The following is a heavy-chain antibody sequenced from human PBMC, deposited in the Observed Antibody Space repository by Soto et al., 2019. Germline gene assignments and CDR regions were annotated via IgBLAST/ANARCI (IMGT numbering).Heavy chain of an antibody. D-gene: IGHD2-8*01. CDR1: GYNFPTYW. CDR3: ARLAYSTNAVWYRHFDS. J-gene: IGHJ4*02. CDR2: LYPGDSNP. V-gene: IGHV5-51*01. Sequence: GESLKISCKTSGYNFPTYWIGWVRQMPGKGLEWMGILYPGDSNPRYSPSFQGQVTISVDKSINTAYLQWSSLKASDTGMYYCARLAYSTNAVWYRHFDSWGQGTLVTVSS.